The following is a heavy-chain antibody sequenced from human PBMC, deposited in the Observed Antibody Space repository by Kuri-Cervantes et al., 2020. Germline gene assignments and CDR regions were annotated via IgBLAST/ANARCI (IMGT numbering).Heavy chain of an antibody. D-gene: IGHD5-18*01. CDR2: IYPGDSDT. CDR3: ARLSETALVDYIPGLFDY. Sequence: GESLKISCKGSGYSFTSYWIGWVRQMPGKGLEWMGIIYPGDSDTRYSPSFQGQVTISADKSISTAYLQWSSLRASDTAMYYCARLSETALVDYIPGLFDYWGQGTLVTVSS. J-gene: IGHJ4*02. V-gene: IGHV5-51*01. CDR1: GYSFTSYW.